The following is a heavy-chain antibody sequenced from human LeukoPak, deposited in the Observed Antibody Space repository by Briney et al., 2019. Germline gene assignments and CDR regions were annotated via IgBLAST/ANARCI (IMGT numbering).Heavy chain of an antibody. CDR2: ISYDGRNQ. D-gene: IGHD3-16*01. CDR1: GFIFCNYA. V-gene: IGHV3-30*04. Sequence: GGSLRLSCAASGFIFCNYAMHWVRQAPGKGLEWVAVISYDGRNQYYADSVKGRFTVSRVNSKSTLYLQMNSLRGEDTAVYNCARYGGFLDYWGQGTLVTVPS. J-gene: IGHJ4*02. CDR3: ARYGGFLDY.